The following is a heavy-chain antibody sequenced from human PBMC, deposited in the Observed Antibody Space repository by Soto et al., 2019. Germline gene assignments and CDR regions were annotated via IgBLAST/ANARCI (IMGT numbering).Heavy chain of an antibody. V-gene: IGHV3-7*03. CDR3: ARYSGIVVGPDAFDI. Sequence: PGGSLRLSCAASGFTFSSYWMSWVRQAPGKGLEWVANIKQDGSEKYYVDSVKGRFTISRDNAKNSLYLQMNSLRAEDTAVYYCARYSGIVVGPDAFDIWGQGTMVTVSS. J-gene: IGHJ3*02. D-gene: IGHD3-22*01. CDR2: IKQDGSEK. CDR1: GFTFSSYW.